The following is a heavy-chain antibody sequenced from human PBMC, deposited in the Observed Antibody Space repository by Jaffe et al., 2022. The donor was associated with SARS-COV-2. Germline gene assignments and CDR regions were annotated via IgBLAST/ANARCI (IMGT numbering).Heavy chain of an antibody. V-gene: IGHV4-34*01. CDR2: INHSGST. J-gene: IGHJ4*02. CDR3: ARGGRVWWGNEPTQFDY. D-gene: IGHD2-8*02. Sequence: QVQLQQWGAGLLKPSETLSLTCAVYGGSFSGYYWSWIRQPPGKGLEWIGEINHSGSTNYNPSLKSRVTISVDTSKNQFSLKLSSVTAADTAVYYCARGGRVWWGNEPTQFDYWGQGTLVTVSS. CDR1: GGSFSGYY.